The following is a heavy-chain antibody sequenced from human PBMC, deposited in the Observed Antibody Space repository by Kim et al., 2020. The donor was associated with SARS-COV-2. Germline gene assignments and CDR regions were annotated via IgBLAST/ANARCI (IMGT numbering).Heavy chain of an antibody. CDR3: ARDGGTLKAPDY. J-gene: IGHJ4*02. CDR2: ISAYNGDT. CDR1: GYTFTSYG. Sequence: ASVKVSCKASGYTFTSYGISWVRQAPGQGLEWMGWISAYNGDTIYAQKFQGRVTMTTDTSTSTAYMELRSLRSDDTAVYYCARDGGTLKAPDYWGQGTLVTVSS. D-gene: IGHD3-16*01. V-gene: IGHV1-18*01.